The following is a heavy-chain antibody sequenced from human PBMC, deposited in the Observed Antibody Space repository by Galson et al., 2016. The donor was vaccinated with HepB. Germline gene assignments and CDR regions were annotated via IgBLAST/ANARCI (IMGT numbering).Heavy chain of an antibody. CDR2: INAGNGNT. Sequence: SVKVSCKASGYSFTRYTIHWVRQAPGQRLEWIGWINAGNGNTKYSQKFQGRVTISRDTSASTACMELSSLRSEDTTVYYCARSYSGYDHFDYWGQGTLDTVSS. J-gene: IGHJ4*02. CDR3: ARSYSGYDHFDY. V-gene: IGHV1-3*01. D-gene: IGHD5-12*01. CDR1: GYSFTRYT.